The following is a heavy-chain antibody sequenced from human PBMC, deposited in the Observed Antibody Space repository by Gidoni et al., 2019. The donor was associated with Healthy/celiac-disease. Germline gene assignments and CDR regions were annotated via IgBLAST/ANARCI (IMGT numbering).Heavy chain of an antibody. V-gene: IGHV4-31*03. CDR2: IYSSGRT. J-gene: IGHJ5*02. CDR1: GGSISSGGYY. CDR3: ARGIVVVVAATSWFDP. D-gene: IGHD2-15*01. Sequence: QVQLQESGPGLVKPSPTLSITCTVSGGSISSGGYYWSWIRQHPWKGLEWLGYIYSSGRTYYNPSLKSRVTIAVDTSKNQVSLKLSSGTAADTAVYYCARGIVVVVAATSWFDPWGQGTLVTVS.